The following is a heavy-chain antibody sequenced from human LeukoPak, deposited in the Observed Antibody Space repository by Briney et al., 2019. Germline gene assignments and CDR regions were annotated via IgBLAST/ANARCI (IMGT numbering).Heavy chain of an antibody. CDR1: GYTFISYD. CDR3: ARDYGGNSGWFHP. CDR2: MNPNSGNT. V-gene: IGHV1-8*03. D-gene: IGHD4-23*01. Sequence: ASVKVSCKASGYTFISYDIKWVRQATGQGPEWMGWMNPNSGNTGYAQKFQGRVTITRNTSISTAYMELSSLRSEDTAVYYCARDYGGNSGWFHPWGQGTLVTVSS. J-gene: IGHJ5*02.